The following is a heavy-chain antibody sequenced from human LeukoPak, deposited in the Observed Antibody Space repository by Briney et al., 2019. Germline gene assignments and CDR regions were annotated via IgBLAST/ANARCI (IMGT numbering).Heavy chain of an antibody. Sequence: ASVQVSCKACRYTFTSYYMHWVRQAPGQGLEWMGIFNPSCGYTRYAQKFQGRVTMTRDTSTITVYIELSSVRSEGTAVYYCARGIAARPDFDYWGEGTLVTVSS. CDR1: RYTFTSYY. CDR3: ARGIAARPDFDY. J-gene: IGHJ4*02. V-gene: IGHV1-46*01. D-gene: IGHD6-6*01. CDR2: FNPSCGYT.